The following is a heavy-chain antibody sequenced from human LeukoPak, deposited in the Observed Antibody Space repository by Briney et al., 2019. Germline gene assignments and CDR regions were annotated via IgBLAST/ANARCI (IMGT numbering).Heavy chain of an antibody. D-gene: IGHD3-16*01. V-gene: IGHV3-48*01. Sequence: GGSLRLSCAASGFTFSSYSMNWVRQAPGKGLEGVSYISSSSSTIYYADSVKGRFTISRDNAKNSLYLQVNSLRAEDTGVYYCARDGGSAAMDVWGRGTAVSVSS. J-gene: IGHJ6*03. CDR2: ISSSSSTI. CDR3: ARDGGSAAMDV. CDR1: GFTFSSYS.